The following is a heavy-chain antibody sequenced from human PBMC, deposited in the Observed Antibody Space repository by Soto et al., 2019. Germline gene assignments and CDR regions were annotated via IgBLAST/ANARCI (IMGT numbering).Heavy chain of an antibody. CDR1: GYTLTELS. J-gene: IGHJ6*02. D-gene: IGHD2-2*01. CDR2: FDPEDGET. Sequence: GASVKVSCKVSGYTLTELSLHWVRQAPGKGLELMGGFDPEDGETIYAQKFQGRVTMTEDTSTDTAYMELSSLRSEDTAVYYCATTPRRDCSSTSCSQIYYYGMDVWG. V-gene: IGHV1-24*01. CDR3: ATTPRRDCSSTSCSQIYYYGMDV.